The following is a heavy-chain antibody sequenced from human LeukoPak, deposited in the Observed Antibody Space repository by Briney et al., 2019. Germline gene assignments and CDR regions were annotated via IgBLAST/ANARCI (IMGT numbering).Heavy chain of an antibody. Sequence: PSETLSLTCAVSGGSISSSNWWSWVRQPPGKGLEWIGEIYHSGSTNYNPSLKSRVTISVDKSKNQFSLKLSSVTAADTAVYYCARRKSGPPRAWWFDPWGKGTTVTVSS. CDR3: ARRKSGPPRAWWFDP. CDR1: GGSISSSNW. V-gene: IGHV4-4*02. D-gene: IGHD2-15*01. CDR2: IYHSGST. J-gene: IGHJ6*04.